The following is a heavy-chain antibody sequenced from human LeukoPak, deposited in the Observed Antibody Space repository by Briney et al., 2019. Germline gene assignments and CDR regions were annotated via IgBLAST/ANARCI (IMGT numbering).Heavy chain of an antibody. CDR3: AGASRPDSSGWYDYYYGMDV. CDR2: IIPILGIA. Sequence: ASVKVSCKASGGTFSSYAISWVRQAPGQGLEWMGRIIPILGIANYAQKFQGRVTITADKSTSTAYMELSSLRSEDTAVYYCAGASRPDSSGWYDYYYGMDVWGQGTTVTVSS. CDR1: GGTFSSYA. D-gene: IGHD6-19*01. V-gene: IGHV1-69*04. J-gene: IGHJ6*02.